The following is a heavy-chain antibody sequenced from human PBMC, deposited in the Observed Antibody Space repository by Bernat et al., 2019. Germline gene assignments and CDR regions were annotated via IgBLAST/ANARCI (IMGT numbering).Heavy chain of an antibody. CDR2: ISSSSSYI. CDR3: AREGAGDYSYAFDI. J-gene: IGHJ3*02. CDR1: GFTFSSYS. D-gene: IGHD4-4*01. V-gene: IGHV3-21*05. Sequence: EVQLVESGGGLVKPGGSLRLSCAASGFTFSSYSMNWVRQAPGKGLEWVSYISSSSSYIYYADSVKGRFTISRDNAKNSLYLQMNSLRAEDTAVYYCAREGAGDYSYAFDIWGQGTMVTVSS.